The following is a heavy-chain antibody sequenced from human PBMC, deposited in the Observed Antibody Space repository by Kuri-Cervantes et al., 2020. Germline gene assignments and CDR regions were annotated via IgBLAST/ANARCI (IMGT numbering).Heavy chain of an antibody. J-gene: IGHJ4*02. CDR3: AKGQIGQQLVLDY. D-gene: IGHD6-13*01. CDR1: GFTFSSYS. Sequence: GESLKISCAASGFTFSSYSMNWVRQAPGKGLEWVSSISSSSSYIYYADSVKGRFTISRDNAKNTVYLQMNSLRAEDTAVYYCAKGQIGQQLVLDYWGQGTLVTVSS. V-gene: IGHV3-21*01. CDR2: ISSSSSYI.